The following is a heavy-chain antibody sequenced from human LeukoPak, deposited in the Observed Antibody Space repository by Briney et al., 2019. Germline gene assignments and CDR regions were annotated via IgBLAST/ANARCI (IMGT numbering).Heavy chain of an antibody. CDR1: GYTFTTYN. J-gene: IGHJ4*02. D-gene: IGHD1-1*01. Sequence: ASVKVSCKASGYTFTTYNINWVRQAPGQGLEWMGWISAYSGNTNYAQKVQGRVTMTTDTATSTAYMELRSLTSDDTAVYYCARPFNWNDYFDYWGQGTLSPSPQ. CDR3: ARPFNWNDYFDY. CDR2: ISAYSGNT. V-gene: IGHV1-18*01.